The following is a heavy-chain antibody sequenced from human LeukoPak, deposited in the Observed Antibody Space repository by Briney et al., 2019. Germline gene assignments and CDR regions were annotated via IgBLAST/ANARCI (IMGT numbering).Heavy chain of an antibody. CDR1: GGTFSSYT. CDR2: IIPILGIA. Sequence: GASVKVSCKASGGTFSSYTISWVRQAPGQGLEWMGRIIPILGIANYAQKFQGRVTITADKSTSTAYMELSSVTAADTAVYYCAKDHVRGSITGTTVDYWGQGTLVTVSS. D-gene: IGHD1-7*01. CDR3: AKDHVRGSITGTTVDY. J-gene: IGHJ4*02. V-gene: IGHV1-69*04.